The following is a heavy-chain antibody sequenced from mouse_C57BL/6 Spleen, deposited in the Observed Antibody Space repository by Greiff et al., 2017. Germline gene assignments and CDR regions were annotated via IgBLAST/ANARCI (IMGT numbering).Heavy chain of an antibody. CDR2: INPSNGGT. CDR3: ARETAQATN. V-gene: IGHV1-53*01. CDR1: GYTFTGYW. Sequence: QVQLQQSGAELMKPGASVKLSCKATGYTFTGYWIEWVKQRPGQGLEWIGNINPSNGGTNYNEKFKSKATLTVDKSSSTAYMQLSSLTSEDSAVYYCARETAQATNWGQGTLVTVSA. D-gene: IGHD3-2*02. J-gene: IGHJ3*01.